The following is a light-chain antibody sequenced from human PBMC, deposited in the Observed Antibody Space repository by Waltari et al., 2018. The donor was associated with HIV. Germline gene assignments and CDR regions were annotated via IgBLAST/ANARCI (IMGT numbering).Light chain of an antibody. Sequence: QSALTQPRSVSGSPGQSVTLSCPGTSIHVGGYNFVSCYQQHPGKAPKLMIYDVTKRPSGVPDRFSGSKSGNTASLTISGLQAEDEADYYCFSYATGSYWVFGGGTKLTAL. CDR2: DVT. CDR1: SIHVGGYNF. J-gene: IGLJ3*02. V-gene: IGLV2-11*01. CDR3: FSYATGSYWV.